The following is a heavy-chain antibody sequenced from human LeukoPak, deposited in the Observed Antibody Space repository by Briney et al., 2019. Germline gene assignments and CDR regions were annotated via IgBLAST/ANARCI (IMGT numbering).Heavy chain of an antibody. J-gene: IGHJ4*02. D-gene: IGHD2-21*02. CDR1: GGTFSSYA. Sequence: GASVKVSCKASGGTFSSYAISWVRQAPGQGLEWMGGIIPIFGTANYAQKFQGRVTITADESTSTAYMELSSLRSEDTAVYYCARVRCNGDCYSPLKYYFDYWGRGTLVTVSS. V-gene: IGHV1-69*13. CDR3: ARVRCNGDCYSPLKYYFDY. CDR2: IIPIFGTA.